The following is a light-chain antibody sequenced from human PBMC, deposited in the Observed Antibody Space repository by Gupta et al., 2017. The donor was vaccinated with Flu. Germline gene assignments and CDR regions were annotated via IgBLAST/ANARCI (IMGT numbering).Light chain of an antibody. V-gene: IGKV1-5*03. Sequence: DIQMTQSPSTLSASVGDRVTITCRASQSISTWLAWYQQKPGKAPKLLIYKASSLESGVPSRFSGRGSGTEFTLTISSLQPDDVATYYCQQYYSYWSFGQGTKVEIK. J-gene: IGKJ1*01. CDR2: KAS. CDR3: QQYYSYWS. CDR1: QSISTW.